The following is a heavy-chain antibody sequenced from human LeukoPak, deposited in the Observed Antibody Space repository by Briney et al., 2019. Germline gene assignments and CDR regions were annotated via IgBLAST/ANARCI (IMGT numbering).Heavy chain of an antibody. CDR3: ARDLGLYLGYYYYYMDV. Sequence: SETLSLTCTVSGGSISSYYWSWIRQPPGKGLEWIGYIYYSGSTNYNPSLKSRVTISVDTSKNQFSLKLSSVTAADAAVYYCARDLGLYLGYYYYYMDVWGKGTTVTVSS. D-gene: IGHD1-26*01. V-gene: IGHV4-59*01. CDR2: IYYSGST. J-gene: IGHJ6*03. CDR1: GGSISSYY.